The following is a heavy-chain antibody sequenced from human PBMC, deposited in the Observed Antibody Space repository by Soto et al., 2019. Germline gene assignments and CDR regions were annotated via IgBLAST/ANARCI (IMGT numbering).Heavy chain of an antibody. Sequence: SETLSLTCAVSGYSISSGYYWGWIRQPPGKGLEWIGSIYHSGSTYYNPSLKSRVTISVDTSKNQFSLKLSSVTAADTAVYYCARETTVMFYYYGMDVWVQGTTVTVSS. V-gene: IGHV4-38-2*02. CDR1: GYSISSGYY. CDR2: IYHSGST. CDR3: ARETTVMFYYYGMDV. D-gene: IGHD4-4*01. J-gene: IGHJ6*02.